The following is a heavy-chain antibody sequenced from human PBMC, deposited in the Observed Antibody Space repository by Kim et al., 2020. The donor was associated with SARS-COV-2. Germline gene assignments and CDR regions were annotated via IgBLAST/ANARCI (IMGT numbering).Heavy chain of an antibody. V-gene: IGHV3-43*01. CDR1: GFIFHEYT. J-gene: IGHJ4*02. CDR2: ITLDGAST. Sequence: GGSLRLSCAASGFIFHEYTMHWVRQAPGKGLEWVALITLDGASTFYADSVKGRFTISRDNSENSLYMQMNSLTFEDSALYYCAKEKTRIWGYGGQGNLV. CDR3: AKEKTRIWGY. D-gene: IGHD3-16*01.